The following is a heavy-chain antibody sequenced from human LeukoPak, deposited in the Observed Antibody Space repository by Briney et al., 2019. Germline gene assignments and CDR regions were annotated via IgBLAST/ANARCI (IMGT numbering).Heavy chain of an antibody. Sequence: GESLKISCKGSGYSFTNYWIAWVRQMPGKGLEWMGIVYPDDSDIRYSPSFQGQVTISADKSIDTAYLQWSSLKASDSAIYYCVRGATTFDYWGQGTLVTVSS. CDR1: GYSFTNYW. D-gene: IGHD1-26*01. V-gene: IGHV5-51*01. J-gene: IGHJ4*02. CDR3: VRGATTFDY. CDR2: VYPDDSDI.